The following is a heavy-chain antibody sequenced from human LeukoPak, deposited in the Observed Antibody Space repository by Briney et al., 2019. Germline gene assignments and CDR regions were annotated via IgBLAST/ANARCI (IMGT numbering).Heavy chain of an antibody. V-gene: IGHV4-59*01. CDR2: IYYSGST. Sequence: SETLSLTCTVSGASISSYYWSRIRQPPGKGLEWIGYIYYSGSTNYNPSLKSRVTISVDTSKNQFSLKLSSVTAADTAVYYCARTTVTTYYYYGMDVWGQGTTVTVFS. J-gene: IGHJ6*02. CDR1: GASISSYY. CDR3: ARTTVTTYYYYGMDV. D-gene: IGHD4-17*01.